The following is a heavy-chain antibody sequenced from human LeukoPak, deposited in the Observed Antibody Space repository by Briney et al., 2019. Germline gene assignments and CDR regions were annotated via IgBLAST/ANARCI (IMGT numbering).Heavy chain of an antibody. D-gene: IGHD3-22*01. J-gene: IGHJ4*02. CDR3: ARSRGLYYPDY. CDR2: INPNSGGT. CDR1: GYTFTDYY. V-gene: IGHV1-2*02. Sequence: RGASVKVSCKASGYTFTDYYIHWVRQAPGQGLEWMGWINPNSGGTNYAQKFQGRVTMTRDTSISTAYMELSRLRSDDTAVYYCARSRGLYYPDYWGQGTLVTVSS.